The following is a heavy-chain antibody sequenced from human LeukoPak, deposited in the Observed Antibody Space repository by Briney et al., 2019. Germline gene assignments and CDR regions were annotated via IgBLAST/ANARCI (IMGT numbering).Heavy chain of an antibody. CDR2: VYPTGST. J-gene: IGHJ4*02. D-gene: IGHD1-26*01. V-gene: IGHV4-4*07. CDR1: GGSMRSYW. Sequence: SETLSLTCDVSGGSMRSYWWGWVRQPAGEGLEWIGRVYPTGSTRFNPSLKSRLTMSMDTSTNQFSMKLTSVTAADTAVYFCARQGYTVSYYFLDYWSQGTLVTVSS. CDR3: ARQGYTVSYYFLDY.